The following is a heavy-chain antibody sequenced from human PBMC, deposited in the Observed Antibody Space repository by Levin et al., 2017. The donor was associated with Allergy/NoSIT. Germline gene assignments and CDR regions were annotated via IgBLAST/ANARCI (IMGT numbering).Heavy chain of an antibody. CDR3: ARDRDGYNYEYFQH. CDR2: IYYSGST. CDR1: GGSISSGDYY. J-gene: IGHJ1*01. V-gene: IGHV4-30-4*01. Sequence: SETLSLTCTVSGGSISSGDYYWSWIRQPPGKGLEWIGYIYYSGSTYYNPSLKSRVTISVDTSKNQFSLKLSSVTAADTAVYYCARDRDGYNYEYFQHWGQGTLVTVSS. D-gene: IGHD5-24*01.